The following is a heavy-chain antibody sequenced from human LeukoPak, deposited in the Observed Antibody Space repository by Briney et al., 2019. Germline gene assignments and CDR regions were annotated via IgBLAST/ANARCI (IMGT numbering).Heavy chain of an antibody. D-gene: IGHD2-21*02. CDR1: GYTFTSYY. J-gene: IGHJ4*02. V-gene: IGHV1-46*01. CDR2: INPSGGST. Sequence: ASVKVSCKASGYTFTSYYMHWVRQAPGEGLEGMGIINPSGGSTSYAQKFQGRVTMTRDTSTSTVYMEPSSLRSEDTAVYYCAGRSGDRYPHTYYFDYWGQGTMVTVSS. CDR3: AGRSGDRYPHTYYFDY.